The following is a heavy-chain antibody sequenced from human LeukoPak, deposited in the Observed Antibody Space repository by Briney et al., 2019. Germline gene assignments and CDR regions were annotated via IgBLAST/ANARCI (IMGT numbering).Heavy chain of an antibody. CDR1: GYTFTSYG. V-gene: IGHV1-18*01. Sequence: ALVKVSCKASGYTFTSYGISWVRQAPGQGLEWMGWISAYNGNTNYAQKLQGRVTMTTDTSTSTAYMELRSLRSDDTAVYYCARDKNDFWSGYLYYGMDVWGQGTTVTVSS. CDR2: ISAYNGNT. J-gene: IGHJ6*02. CDR3: ARDKNDFWSGYLYYGMDV. D-gene: IGHD3-3*01.